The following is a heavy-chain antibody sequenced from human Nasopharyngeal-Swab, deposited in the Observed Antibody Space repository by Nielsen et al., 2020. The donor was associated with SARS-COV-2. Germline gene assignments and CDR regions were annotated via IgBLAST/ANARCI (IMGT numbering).Heavy chain of an antibody. V-gene: IGHV3-30-3*01. D-gene: IGHD1-26*01. J-gene: IGHJ3*02. CDR2: ISYDGSNK. CDR3: AREGYSGSVLPVHAFDI. CDR1: GFTFSSYA. Sequence: GESLKISCAASGFTFSSYAMHWVRQDPGKGLEWVAVISYDGSNKYYADSVKGRFTISRDNSKNTLYLQMNSLRAEDTAVYYCAREGYSGSVLPVHAFDIWGQGTMVTVSS.